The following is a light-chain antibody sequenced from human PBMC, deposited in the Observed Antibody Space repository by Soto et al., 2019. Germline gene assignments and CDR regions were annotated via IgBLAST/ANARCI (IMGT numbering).Light chain of an antibody. Sequence: IQLTQSPSSLSASVGDRGTITCRASQGISSYVAWYQQEPGKAPKLLIYAASTLQSGVPSRFSGSGSGTDFALTISILQPEDFATYYCQQLNSYPLTFGGGTKVDIK. CDR2: AAS. CDR1: QGISSY. V-gene: IGKV1-9*01. J-gene: IGKJ4*01. CDR3: QQLNSYPLT.